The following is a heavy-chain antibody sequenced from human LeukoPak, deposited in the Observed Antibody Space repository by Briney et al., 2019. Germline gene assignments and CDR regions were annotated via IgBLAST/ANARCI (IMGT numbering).Heavy chain of an antibody. J-gene: IGHJ6*03. CDR2: INPHSGDT. CDR3: ARTAFQFGEYFYYMDV. D-gene: IGHD3-10*01. Sequence: ASVKVSCKASGYTFTGYYMHWVRQAPGQGLEWMGWINPHSGDTNYAQKFQGRVTVTRDTSITTACMELSGLTSDDTAVYYCARTAFQFGEYFYYMDVWGKGTTVTVSS. V-gene: IGHV1-2*02. CDR1: GYTFTGYY.